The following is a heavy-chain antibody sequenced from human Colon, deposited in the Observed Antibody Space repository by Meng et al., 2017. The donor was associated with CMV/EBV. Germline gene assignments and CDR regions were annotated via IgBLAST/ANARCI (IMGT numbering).Heavy chain of an antibody. CDR1: GGSSSSGNSY. D-gene: IGHD6-13*01. CDR2: VDNSGST. Sequence: LQLPEAGPGLFKPSGTLSLTCSVSGGSSSSGNSYWGWIRQSPGKGLEWIGCVDNSGSTYYTPSLKSRVTISIDTSNTLFSLTLKSVTAADTAVYYCARGRGIAADSRTYYFDSWGHGTLVTVSS. V-gene: IGHV4-39*07. CDR3: ARGRGIAADSRTYYFDS. J-gene: IGHJ4*01.